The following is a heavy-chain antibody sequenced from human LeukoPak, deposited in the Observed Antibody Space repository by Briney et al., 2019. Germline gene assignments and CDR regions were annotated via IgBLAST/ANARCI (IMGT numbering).Heavy chain of an antibody. CDR2: ISGGGGST. D-gene: IGHD5/OR15-5a*01. J-gene: IGHJ4*02. CDR1: GFTFSTYA. CDR3: ALSKMSTPDYFDY. V-gene: IGHV3-23*01. Sequence: PGGSLRLSCAASGFTFSTYAMSWVRQAPGKGLEWVSAISGGGGSTYYADSVKGRFTISRDNSKNTLYLQMNSLRAEDTAVYYCALSKMSTPDYFDYWGQGALVTVSS.